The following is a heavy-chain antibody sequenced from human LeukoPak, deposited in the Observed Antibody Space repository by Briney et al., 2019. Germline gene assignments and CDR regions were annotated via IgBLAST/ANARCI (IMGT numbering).Heavy chain of an antibody. CDR1: GYTFTGYY. V-gene: IGHV1-2*02. J-gene: IGHJ3*02. CDR3: ARARSAANDAFDI. CDR2: INPNSGGT. D-gene: IGHD6-13*01. Sequence: ASVKVSCKASGYTFTGYYMHWVRQAPGQGLEWMGWINPNSGGTNYAQKFQGRVTMTRDTSISTVYVELSRLRSDDTAVYYCARARSAANDAFDIWGQGTMVTVSS.